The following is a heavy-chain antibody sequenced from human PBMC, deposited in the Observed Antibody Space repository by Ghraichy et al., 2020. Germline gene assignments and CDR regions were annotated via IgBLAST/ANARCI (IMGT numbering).Heavy chain of an antibody. CDR1: GGSISSYY. V-gene: IGHV4-59*08. J-gene: IGHJ5*02. CDR2: IYYSGST. D-gene: IGHD3-10*01. CDR3: ARQAYGSGSYSHWFDP. Sequence: ETLSLTCTVSGGSISSYYWSWIRQPPGKGLEWIGYIYYSGSTNYNPSLKSRVTISVDTSKNQFSLKLSSVTAADTAVYYCARQAYGSGSYSHWFDPWGQGTLVTVSS.